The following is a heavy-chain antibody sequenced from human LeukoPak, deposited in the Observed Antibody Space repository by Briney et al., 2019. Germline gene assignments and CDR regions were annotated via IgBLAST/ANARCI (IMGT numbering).Heavy chain of an antibody. CDR2: IYYSGST. CDR3: ARVYCSGGSCYNAPNYYYYGMDV. J-gene: IGHJ6*02. Sequence: SQTLSLTCTVSGGSISSGGYYWSWIRQHPGKGLEWIGYIYYSGSTYYNPSLKSRVTISVDTSKNQFSLKLSSVTAADTAVYYCARVYCSGGSCYNAPNYYYYGMDVWGQGTTVTVSS. D-gene: IGHD2-15*01. V-gene: IGHV4-31*03. CDR1: GGSISSGGYY.